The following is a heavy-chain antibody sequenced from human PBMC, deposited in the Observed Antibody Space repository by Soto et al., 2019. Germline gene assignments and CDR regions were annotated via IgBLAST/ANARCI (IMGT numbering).Heavy chain of an antibody. CDR2: IYHGDSDT. CDR3: ARSYSSGYYYYGMDV. Sequence: GESLKISCKGSCYSFTSYWIGGVRQLPGKGLEWMGIIYHGDSDTRYSPSFQGQVTISADKSISTAYLQWSSLKASDTAMYYCARSYSSGYYYYGMDVWGQGTTVTVSS. J-gene: IGHJ6*02. CDR1: CYSFTSYW. D-gene: IGHD6-6*01. V-gene: IGHV5-51*01.